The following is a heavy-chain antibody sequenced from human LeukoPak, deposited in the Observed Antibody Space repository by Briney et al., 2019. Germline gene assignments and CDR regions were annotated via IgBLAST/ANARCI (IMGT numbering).Heavy chain of an antibody. D-gene: IGHD2-21*02. CDR1: GYIFTSYD. CDR3: ARADCGGDCYSFQY. J-gene: IGHJ4*02. CDR2: ISTYNGKT. Sequence: ASVKVSCKASGYIFTSYDINWVRQAPGQGLEWMGWISTYNGKTTYAQNLQGRVTMTTDTSTSTAYMELRSLRSDDTAIYYCARADCGGDCYSFQYWGQGTLVTVSP. V-gene: IGHV1-18*01.